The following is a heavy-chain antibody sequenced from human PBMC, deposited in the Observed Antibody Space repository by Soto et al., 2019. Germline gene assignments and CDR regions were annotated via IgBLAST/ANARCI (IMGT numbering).Heavy chain of an antibody. D-gene: IGHD5-18*01. CDR1: GFTFSSNW. CDR2: IKQDGSEK. CDR3: ARAIYTYGYFDY. V-gene: IGHV3-7*01. J-gene: IGHJ4*02. Sequence: GGSLRLSCAASGFTFSSNWMSWVRQAPGKGLEWVANIKQDGSEKYYVDSVKGRFTISRDNAKNSLYLQMNSLRAEDMAVYYCARAIYTYGYFDYWGQGTLVTV.